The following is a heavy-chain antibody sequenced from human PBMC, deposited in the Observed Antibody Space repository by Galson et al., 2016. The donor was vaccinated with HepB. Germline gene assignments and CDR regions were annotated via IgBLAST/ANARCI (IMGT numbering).Heavy chain of an antibody. CDR3: ERGMATIFPFDY. V-gene: IGHV5-51*01. J-gene: IGHJ4*02. D-gene: IGHD5-24*01. CDR1: GYSFTSYW. Sequence: QSGAEVKKPGESLKISCKGSGYSFTSYWIAWVRQMPGKDLECMGIIYPNDSDIRYSPSFQGQVTISADKSISTAYLQWSSLKASDTAMYYCERGMATIFPFDYWGQGTLVTVSS. CDR2: IYPNDSDI.